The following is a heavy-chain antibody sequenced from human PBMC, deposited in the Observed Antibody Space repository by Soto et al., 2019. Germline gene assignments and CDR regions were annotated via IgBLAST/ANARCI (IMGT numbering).Heavy chain of an antibody. V-gene: IGHV4-61*01. CDR1: GGSVSSGSYY. Sequence: SATLSLTSTVSGGSVSSGSYYGSWIRQPPGKGLEWIGYIYYSGSTNYNPSLESRVTISLDTSKKQLSLKLSSVTAADTAVYYCARGDTISGKSHYGIDVCGTGTNVTFAS. CDR3: ARGDTISGKSHYGIDV. CDR2: IYYSGST. J-gene: IGHJ6*04. D-gene: IGHD3-3*01.